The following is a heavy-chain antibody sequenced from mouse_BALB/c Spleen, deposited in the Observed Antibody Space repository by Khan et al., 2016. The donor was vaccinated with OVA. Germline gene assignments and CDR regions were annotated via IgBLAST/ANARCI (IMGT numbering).Heavy chain of an antibody. CDR1: GYSITSDYA. J-gene: IGHJ2*01. D-gene: IGHD1-1*01. CDR2: IKYSGST. CDR3: ARSGTISTVVVTDFDF. Sequence: EVQLQESGPGLVKPSQSLSLTCTVTGYSITSDYAWNWIRQFPGNKLEWMGYIKYSGSTSYNPSLKSRISISRDTSKNQFFLQLNSVTTEDTATYYCARSGTISTVVVTDFDFWGPGTTLPVSS. V-gene: IGHV3-2*02.